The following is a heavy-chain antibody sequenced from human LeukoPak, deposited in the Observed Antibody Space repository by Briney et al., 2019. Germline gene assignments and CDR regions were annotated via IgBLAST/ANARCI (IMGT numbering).Heavy chain of an antibody. CDR3: ARGEVGASLDY. D-gene: IGHD1-26*01. V-gene: IGHV4-59*01. Sequence: SETLSLTCTVSGGSISSYYWSWIRQPPGKGLEWIGYIYYSGSTNYNPSLKSRVTISVDTSKNQFSLKLSSVTAADTAVYYCARGEVGASLDYWGQGTLVTVSS. J-gene: IGHJ4*02. CDR2: IYYSGST. CDR1: GGSISSYY.